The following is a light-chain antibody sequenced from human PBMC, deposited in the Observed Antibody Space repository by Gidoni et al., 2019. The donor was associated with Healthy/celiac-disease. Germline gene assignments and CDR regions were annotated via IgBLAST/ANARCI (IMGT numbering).Light chain of an antibody. CDR2: WAS. CDR3: QQYYSTPFT. V-gene: IGKV4-1*01. CDR1: QRVLYSSNNENY. J-gene: IGKJ3*01. Sequence: IVMTQSPDSLAVSLGERATINCKSSQRVLYSSNNENYLAWYQQKPGQTPKLLIYWASTRESGVPDGFSGSGSGTDFTLTISSLQAEDVAVYYCQQYYSTPFTFGPGTKVDIK.